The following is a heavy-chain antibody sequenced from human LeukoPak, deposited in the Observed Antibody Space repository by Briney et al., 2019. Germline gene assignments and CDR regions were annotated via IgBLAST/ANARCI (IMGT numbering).Heavy chain of an antibody. CDR3: ASTLGVGAPGDY. V-gene: IGHV4-59*05. CDR2: IYHSGTTYSGST. Sequence: SETLSLTCNVSGASMSNYYWVWIRQPPGKGLEWIGGIYHSGTTYSGSTHYNPSLKSRVTISLDTSKNQFSLKLSSVTAADTAVYYCASTLGVGAPGDYWGQGTLVTVSS. CDR1: GASMSNYY. J-gene: IGHJ4*02. D-gene: IGHD1-26*01.